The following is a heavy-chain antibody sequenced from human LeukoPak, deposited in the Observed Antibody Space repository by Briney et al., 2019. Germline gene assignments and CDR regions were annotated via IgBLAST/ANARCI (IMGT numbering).Heavy chain of an antibody. D-gene: IGHD1-26*01. CDR2: INTYNGDT. Sequence: ASVKVSCKASGYTFTSYGISWVRQAPGQGLVWMGWINTYNGDTDCAQKLQGRVTMTTDTSTSTAYMELRSLRSDDTAVYFCAREVGANFDYWGQGTLVTVSS. CDR3: AREVGANFDY. CDR1: GYTFTSYG. J-gene: IGHJ4*02. V-gene: IGHV1-18*01.